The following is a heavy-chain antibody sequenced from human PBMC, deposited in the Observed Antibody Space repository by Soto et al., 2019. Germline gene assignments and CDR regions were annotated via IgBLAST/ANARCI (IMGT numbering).Heavy chain of an antibody. CDR2: ISTNRGST. CDR1: GFTFSSYA. D-gene: IGHD3-22*01. CDR3: VKGEYYYDSSGYYPFDY. J-gene: IGHJ4*02. V-gene: IGHV3-64D*06. Sequence: GGSLRLSCSASGFTFSSYAMHWVRQAPGKGLEYVSSISTNRGSTHYADYVKGRSTIFRDNSKNTQYLQMSSLRADDTAVYYCVKGEYYYDSSGYYPFDYWGQGT.